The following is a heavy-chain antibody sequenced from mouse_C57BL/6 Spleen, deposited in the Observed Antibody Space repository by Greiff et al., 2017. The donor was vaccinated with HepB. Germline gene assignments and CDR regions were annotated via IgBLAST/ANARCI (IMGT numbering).Heavy chain of an antibody. CDR3: ARPFDYGSSYRYFDV. D-gene: IGHD1-1*01. V-gene: IGHV5-6*01. CDR2: ISSGGSYT. J-gene: IGHJ1*03. CDR1: GFTFSSYG. Sequence: EVQLVESGGDLVKPGGSLKLSCAASGFTFSSYGMSWVRQTPDKRLEWVATISSGGSYTYYPDSVKGRFTISRDNAKNTLYLQMSSLKSEDTAMYYCARPFDYGSSYRYFDVWGTGTTVTVSS.